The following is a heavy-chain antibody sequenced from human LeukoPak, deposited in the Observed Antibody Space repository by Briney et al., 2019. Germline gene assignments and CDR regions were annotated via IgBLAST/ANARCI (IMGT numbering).Heavy chain of an antibody. CDR1: GDSVSRNSAT. CDR2: TYFRSKWYN. V-gene: IGHV6-1*01. CDR3: ARGLLVGHPYYCAMDV. D-gene: IGHD2-8*02. J-gene: IGHJ6*02. Sequence: SQTLSLTCAISGDSVSRNSATWTWIRHSPSRGLEWLGGTYFRSKWYNDSAESVKSRISINPDTSKNQFSLQLSSVTPEDTAVYYCARGLLVGHPYYCAMDVWGQGTTVSVSS.